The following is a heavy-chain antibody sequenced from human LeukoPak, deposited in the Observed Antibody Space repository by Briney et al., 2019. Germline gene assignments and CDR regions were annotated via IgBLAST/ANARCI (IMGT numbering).Heavy chain of an antibody. V-gene: IGHV1-8*01. CDR3: ARGLRFLEWLEYYYYYGMDV. Sequence: ASVKVSCKASGYTFTSYDINWVRQATGQGLEWMGWMNPNSGNTGYAQKFQGRVTMTRDTSISTAYMELSRLRSDDTAVYNCARGLRFLEWLEYYYYYGMDVWGQGTTVTVSS. J-gene: IGHJ6*02. CDR1: GYTFTSYD. CDR2: MNPNSGNT. D-gene: IGHD3-3*01.